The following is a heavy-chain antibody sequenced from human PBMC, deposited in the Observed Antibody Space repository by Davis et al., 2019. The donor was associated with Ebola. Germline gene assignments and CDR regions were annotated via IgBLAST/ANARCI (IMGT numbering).Heavy chain of an antibody. D-gene: IGHD2-15*01. Sequence: GESLKISCAASGFTFSSYGMHWVRQAPGKGLEWVAVISYDGSNKYYADSVKGRFTISRDNSKNTLYLQMNSLRAEDTAVYYCAKPDIVVVVAAIQFDYWGQGTLVTVSS. CDR3: AKPDIVVVVAAIQFDY. CDR1: GFTFSSYG. J-gene: IGHJ4*02. CDR2: ISYDGSNK. V-gene: IGHV3-30*18.